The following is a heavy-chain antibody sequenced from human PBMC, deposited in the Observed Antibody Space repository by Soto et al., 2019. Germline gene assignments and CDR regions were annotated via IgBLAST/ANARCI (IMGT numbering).Heavy chain of an antibody. Sequence: QMQLVESGGGLVKPGGSLRLSCAASTFTITDSRFTFSDYYINWIRQGPGKGLEWLATISSSGTTTFYAESVKGRFTISRDNAKNSVFLQMNSLGDDDTAVYYCARGAFRFLQRIDSWGQGTLVNVSS. J-gene: IGHJ5*01. CDR3: ARGAFRFLQRIDS. CDR1: TFTITDSRFTFSDYY. D-gene: IGHD3-3*01. V-gene: IGHV3-11*01. CDR2: ISSSGTTT.